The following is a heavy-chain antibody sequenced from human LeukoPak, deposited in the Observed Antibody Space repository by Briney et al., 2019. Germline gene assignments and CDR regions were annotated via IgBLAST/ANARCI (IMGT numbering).Heavy chain of an antibody. CDR3: LRDSSGYYVD. J-gene: IGHJ4*02. D-gene: IGHD3-22*01. CDR2: IIPIFGTA. Sequence: SVKVSCKASGGTFSSYAISWVRQAPGQGLEWMGRIIPIFGTANYAQKFQGRVTITTDESTSTAYLELSSLRSEDTAVYYCLRDSSGYYVDWGQGTLVTVSS. CDR1: GGTFSSYA. V-gene: IGHV1-69*05.